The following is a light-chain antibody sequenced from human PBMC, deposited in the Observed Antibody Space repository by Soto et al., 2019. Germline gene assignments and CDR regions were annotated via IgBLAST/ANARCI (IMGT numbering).Light chain of an antibody. CDR1: QSISSN. Sequence: EIVITQSPSTLSVSPGEGATLSCRASQSISSNLAWYQQKPGQAPRLVIFDASTRATGIPDRFTGRGSGTEFTLTISRLQSEDSAVYFCQQYNDGPPITLGGGTKVDIK. CDR3: QQYNDGPPIT. J-gene: IGKJ4*01. CDR2: DAS. V-gene: IGKV3-15*01.